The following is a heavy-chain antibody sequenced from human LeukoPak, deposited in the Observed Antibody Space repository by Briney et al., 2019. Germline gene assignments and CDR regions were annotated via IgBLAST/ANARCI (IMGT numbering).Heavy chain of an antibody. CDR3: ARAGGSSWYVSLYY. Sequence: SVKVSCKASGGTFSSNVISWVRQAPGQGLEWMGRIIPIIGTPDYAQKFQGRVTITADKSTNTAYMELTSLKYEDTAVYYCARAGGSSWYVSLYYWGQGALVTVSS. D-gene: IGHD6-13*01. CDR2: IIPIIGTP. V-gene: IGHV1-69*04. J-gene: IGHJ4*02. CDR1: GGTFSSNV.